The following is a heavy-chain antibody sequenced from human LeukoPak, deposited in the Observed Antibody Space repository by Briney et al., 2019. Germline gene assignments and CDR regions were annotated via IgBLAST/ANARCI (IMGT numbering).Heavy chain of an antibody. V-gene: IGHV1-69*04. CDR3: ARESLNDILTGYSTALFDY. J-gene: IGHJ4*02. CDR1: GGTFSSYA. D-gene: IGHD3-9*01. Sequence: ASVKVSCNASGGTFSSYAISWVRQAPGQGLEWMGRIIPILGIANYAQKFQGRVTITADKSTSTAYMELSSLRSEDTAVYYCARESLNDILTGYSTALFDYWGQGTLVTVSS. CDR2: IIPILGIA.